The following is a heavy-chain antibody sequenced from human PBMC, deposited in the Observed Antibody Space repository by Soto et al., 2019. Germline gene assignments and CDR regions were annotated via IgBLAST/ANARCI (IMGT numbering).Heavy chain of an antibody. Sequence: KSSETLSLTCTVSGASVNRAGDSWHWIRQAPGKGLQWLGYIYYTGTTSYNPCLERRINITMNTSKDQFSLQLQSVTVADTPVYFCARARALLLADDFWGQGIQVTVSS. CDR1: GASVNRAGDS. V-gene: IGHV4-30-4*01. CDR2: IYYTGTT. J-gene: IGHJ4*02. CDR3: ARARALLLADDF. D-gene: IGHD1-1*01.